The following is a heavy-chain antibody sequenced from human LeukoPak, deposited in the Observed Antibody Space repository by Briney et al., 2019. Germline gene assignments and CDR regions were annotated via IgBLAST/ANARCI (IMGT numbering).Heavy chain of an antibody. J-gene: IGHJ5*02. D-gene: IGHD3-22*01. CDR2: IYYSWST. CDR1: GGSISSHY. Sequence: SETLSLTCTVSGGSISSHYWSWIRQPPGKGLEWIGYIYYSWSTNYNPSLKSRVTISVDTSKNQFSLKLSSVTAADTAVYYCARGGYYYDSSGYPTIVDNWFDPWGQGTLVTVSS. CDR3: ARGGYYYDSSGYPTIVDNWFDP. V-gene: IGHV4-59*11.